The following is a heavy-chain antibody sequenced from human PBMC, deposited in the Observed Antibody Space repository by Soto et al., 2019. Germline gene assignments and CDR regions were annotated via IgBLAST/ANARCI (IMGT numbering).Heavy chain of an antibody. CDR1: GYTFTSYD. CDR3: ARRAETNGWNGFGADKYYFDF. D-gene: IGHD1-1*01. CDR2: MNPNTGNS. Sequence: QVQLVQSGAEVRKPGASVKVSCEASGYTFTSYDIYWVRQATGQGLEWMGWMNPNTGNSGYAQKFQGRVTMTSDTYKSTAHMEVSSLRSEDTAVYYCARRAETNGWNGFGADKYYFDFWGQGTLVTVSS. V-gene: IGHV1-8*01. J-gene: IGHJ4*02.